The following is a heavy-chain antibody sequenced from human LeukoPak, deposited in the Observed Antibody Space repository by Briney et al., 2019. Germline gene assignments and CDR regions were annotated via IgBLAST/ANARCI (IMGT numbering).Heavy chain of an antibody. D-gene: IGHD3-22*01. CDR2: IRTKATSYAT. V-gene: IGHV3-73*01. CDR3: TRLDLFYYDGSDYPG. J-gene: IGHJ4*02. CDR1: GFTFSGSA. Sequence: GGSLKLSCAGSGFTFSGSAMHWVRQASGKGLEWVAHIRTKATSYATAYAASVKGRFTISGDDSKNTAYLQMNSLKTEDTAVYYCTRLDLFYYDGSDYPGWGQGTLVTVSS.